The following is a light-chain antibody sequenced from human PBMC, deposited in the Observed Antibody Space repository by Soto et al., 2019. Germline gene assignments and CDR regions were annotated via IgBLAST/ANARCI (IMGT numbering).Light chain of an antibody. V-gene: IGKV1-5*03. J-gene: IGKJ5*01. CDR3: QQSYSNPIT. Sequence: DVPMTQSPSTLSSSVGDRVTITCRASQSISSWLAWYQQKPGKAPKLLIYKASTLESGVPSRFSGSGSGTEFTLTISSLQADDFATYYCQQSYSNPITFGQGTRLEI. CDR1: QSISSW. CDR2: KAS.